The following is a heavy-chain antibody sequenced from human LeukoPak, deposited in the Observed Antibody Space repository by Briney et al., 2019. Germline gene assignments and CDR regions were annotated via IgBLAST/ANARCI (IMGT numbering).Heavy chain of an antibody. J-gene: IGHJ6*02. CDR1: GFTFSSYS. Sequence: EGSLRLSCAASGFTFSSYSMNWVRQAPGKGLEWVSSISSSSSYIYYADSVKGRFTISRDNAKNSLYLQMNSLRAEDTAVYYCARESGDSSWPYYYYGMDVWGQGTTVTVSS. D-gene: IGHD6-13*01. CDR2: ISSSSSYI. V-gene: IGHV3-21*01. CDR3: ARESGDSSWPYYYYGMDV.